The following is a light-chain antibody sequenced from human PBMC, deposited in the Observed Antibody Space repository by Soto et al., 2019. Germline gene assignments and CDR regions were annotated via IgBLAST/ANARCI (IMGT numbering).Light chain of an antibody. CDR1: QDIGTW. Sequence: DIQMTQSPSTLSASVGDRVTITCRASQDIGTWLAWYQHKPEKAPKVLIYRASHLESGVPSRFSASGSGTEFSLTINSLQADDFATYYCQQYHIYSWTFGQGTKVEIK. J-gene: IGKJ1*01. V-gene: IGKV1-5*03. CDR2: RAS. CDR3: QQYHIYSWT.